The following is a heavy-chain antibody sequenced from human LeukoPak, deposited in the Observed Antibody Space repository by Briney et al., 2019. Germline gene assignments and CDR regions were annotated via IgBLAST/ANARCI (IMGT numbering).Heavy chain of an antibody. D-gene: IGHD1-1*01. V-gene: IGHV1-46*01. CDR1: GYTFTSYY. CDR3: ARDRTGTTDGYYFDY. J-gene: IGHJ4*02. CDR2: INPSGGST. Sequence: ASVKVSCKASGYTFTSYYMHWVRQAPGQGLEWMGIINPSGGSTSYARKFQGRVTMTRDTSTSTVYMELSSLRSEDTAVYYCARDRTGTTDGYYFDYWGQGTLVTVSS.